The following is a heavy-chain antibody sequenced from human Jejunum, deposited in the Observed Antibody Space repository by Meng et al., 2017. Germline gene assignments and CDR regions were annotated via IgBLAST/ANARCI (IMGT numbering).Heavy chain of an antibody. CDR1: GYSFRSYG. CDR3: ARLGDYVSFYFDL. CDR2: IRVHNGDT. D-gene: IGHD4-17*01. Sequence: ASVKVSCKASGYSFRSYGIIWVRQAPGHGLELMGWIRVHNGDTNYAQKLQGRVTMTTDTSTSTAYMELKSLRSDDTAVYYCARLGDYVSFYFDLWGHGTLVTVSS. J-gene: IGHJ2*01. V-gene: IGHV1-18*01.